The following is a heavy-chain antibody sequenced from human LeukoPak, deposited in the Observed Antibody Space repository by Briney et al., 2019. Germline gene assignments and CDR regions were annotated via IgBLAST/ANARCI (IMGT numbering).Heavy chain of an antibody. CDR1: GFTVSSNY. CDR3: ARARSTPAGFAFDI. V-gene: IGHV3-53*01. J-gene: IGHJ3*02. CDR2: IYSGGST. Sequence: GGSLRLSCAASGFTVSSNYMSWLGQAPGKGLEGVSVIYSGGSTYYADSVKGRFSICRDNSKNTLYLQMNSLRAEDTAVYYCARARSTPAGFAFDIWGQGTMVTVSS.